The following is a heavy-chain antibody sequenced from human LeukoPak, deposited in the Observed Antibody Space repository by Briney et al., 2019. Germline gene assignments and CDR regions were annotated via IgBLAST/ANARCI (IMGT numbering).Heavy chain of an antibody. CDR2: IWYDGSNK. Sequence: GGSLRLSCAASGFTFSSYGMHWVRQAPGKGLEWVAVIWYDGSNKYYADSVKGRFTISRDNSKNTLYLQMNSLRAEDTAVYYCATAYEEYYFDYWGQGTLVTVSS. CDR1: GFTFSSYG. J-gene: IGHJ4*02. V-gene: IGHV3-33*01. CDR3: ATAYEEYYFDY. D-gene: IGHD3-22*01.